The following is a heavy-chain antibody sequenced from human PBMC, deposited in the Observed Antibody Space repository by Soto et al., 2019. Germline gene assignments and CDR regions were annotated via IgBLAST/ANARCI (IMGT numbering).Heavy chain of an antibody. D-gene: IGHD1-26*01. J-gene: IGHJ5*01. CDR2: IWYDGSNK. V-gene: IGHV3-33*01. Sequence: GGSLRLTCAVSGITLSSHGLHWVRQAPGKGLGWVAVIWYDGSNKHYADSVKGRFTISRDNSKNTVYLPMNSLRAEDTAVYFCARDLVGRAIPAYKCLDSWGKGPTSP. CDR3: ARDLVGRAIPAYKCLDS. CDR1: GITLSSHG.